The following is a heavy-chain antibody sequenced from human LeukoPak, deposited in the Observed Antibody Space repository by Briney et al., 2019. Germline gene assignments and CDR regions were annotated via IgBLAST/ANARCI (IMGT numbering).Heavy chain of an antibody. D-gene: IGHD2-2*01. CDR3: ARGFLIGVVPAASFDY. CDR2: INHSGST. CDR1: GGSFSGYY. J-gene: IGHJ4*02. V-gene: IGHV4-34*01. Sequence: SETLSLTCAVYGGSFSGYYWSWIRQPPGKGLEWIGEINHSGSTNYNPSLKSRVTISVDTSKNQFSLKLSSVTAADTAVYYCARGFLIGVVPAASFDYWGQGTLVTVSS.